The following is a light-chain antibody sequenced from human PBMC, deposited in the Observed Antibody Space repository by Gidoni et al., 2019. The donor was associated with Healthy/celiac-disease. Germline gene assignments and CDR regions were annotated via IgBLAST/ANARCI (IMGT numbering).Light chain of an antibody. CDR1: QGISSY. CDR3: QQLNSYPYT. CDR2: AAS. V-gene: IGKV1-9*01. Sequence: DIQLTKSPSFLSASVGDRVTITCRASQGISSYLAWYQQKPGKAPKLLIDAASTLQGGVPSRFSGSGSGTEFTLTISSLQPEDFATYYCQQLNSYPYTFGQGTKLEIK. J-gene: IGKJ2*01.